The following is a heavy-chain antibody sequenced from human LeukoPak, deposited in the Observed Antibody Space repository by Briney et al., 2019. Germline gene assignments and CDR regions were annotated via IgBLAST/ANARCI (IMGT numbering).Heavy chain of an antibody. CDR1: GGSISSYY. CDR3: ARAANFDWYNAFDI. V-gene: IGHV4-4*07. D-gene: IGHD3-9*01. CDR2: IYTSGST. Sequence: SETLSLTCTVSGGSISSYYWSWIRQPAGKGLEWIGRIYTSGSTNYNPSLKSRVTISVDTSKNQFSLKLSSVTAADTAVYYCARAANFDWYNAFDIWGQGTMVTVSS. J-gene: IGHJ3*02.